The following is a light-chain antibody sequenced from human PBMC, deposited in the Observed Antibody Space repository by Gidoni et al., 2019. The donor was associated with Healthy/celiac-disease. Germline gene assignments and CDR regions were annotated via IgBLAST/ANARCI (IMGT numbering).Light chain of an antibody. CDR2: AAS. V-gene: IGKV1-9*01. J-gene: IGKJ3*01. CDR1: QGISSY. Sequence: DIQLTQSPSFRSASVGDRVTITCWASQGISSYLAWYQQKPGKAPKLLIYAASTLQSGVPSRFSGSGSGTEVTLTISSLQPEDFATYYCQQLNSYPPFTFGPGTKVDIK. CDR3: QQLNSYPPFT.